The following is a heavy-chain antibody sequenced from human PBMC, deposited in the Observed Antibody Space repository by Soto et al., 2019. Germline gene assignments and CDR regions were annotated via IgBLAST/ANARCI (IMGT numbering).Heavy chain of an antibody. J-gene: IGHJ4*02. CDR3: ARDRRYSGYVDRGSFDY. V-gene: IGHV4-30-4*01. Sequence: PSETLSLTCTISGGSISSGAYYWSWIRQPPGKGLEWIGYIYYSGSTYYNPSLKSRATISVDTSKNQFSLKLSSVTAADTAVYYCARDRRYSGYVDRGSFDYWGQGTLVTVSS. CDR2: IYYSGST. CDR1: GGSISSGAYY. D-gene: IGHD5-12*01.